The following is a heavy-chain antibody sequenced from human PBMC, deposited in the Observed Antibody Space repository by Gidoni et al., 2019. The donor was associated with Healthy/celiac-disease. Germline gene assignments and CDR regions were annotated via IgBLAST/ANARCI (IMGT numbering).Heavy chain of an antibody. D-gene: IGHD3-22*01. CDR3: ARDWRAEYYYDSSGYYTPLDY. Sequence: EVQLVESGGGLVQPGGSLRLSCAASGFTFSSDSMNWVRQAPGKGLEWVSYISSSSSTIYYADSVKGRFTISRDNAKNSLYLQMNSLRDEDTAVYYCARDWRAEYYYDSSGYYTPLDYWGQGTLVTVSS. J-gene: IGHJ4*02. V-gene: IGHV3-48*02. CDR2: ISSSSSTI. CDR1: GFTFSSDS.